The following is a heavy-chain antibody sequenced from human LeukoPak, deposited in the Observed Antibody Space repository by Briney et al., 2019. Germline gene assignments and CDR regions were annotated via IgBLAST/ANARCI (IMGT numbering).Heavy chain of an antibody. CDR2: ISSSGSTI. CDR1: GFTFSSYE. V-gene: IGHV3-48*03. J-gene: IGHJ4*02. D-gene: IGHD3-9*01. CDR3: AREGYDILTGWEDFDY. Sequence: PGGSLRLSCAASGFTFSSYEMNWVRQAPGKGLEWVSYISSSGSTIYYADSVRGRFTISRDNAKNSLYLQMNSLRAEDTAVHYCAREGYDILTGWEDFDYWGQGTLVTVSS.